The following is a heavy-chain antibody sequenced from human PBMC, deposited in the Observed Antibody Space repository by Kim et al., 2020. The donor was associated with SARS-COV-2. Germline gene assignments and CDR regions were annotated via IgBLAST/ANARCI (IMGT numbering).Heavy chain of an antibody. Sequence: YNPSLKSRVTITKDTSKNQVVLTMTNMDPVDTATYYCARRPSLSIWFFDPWGQGTLVTVSS. J-gene: IGHJ5*02. CDR3: ARRPSLSIWFFDP. D-gene: IGHD3-10*01. V-gene: IGHV2-5*01.